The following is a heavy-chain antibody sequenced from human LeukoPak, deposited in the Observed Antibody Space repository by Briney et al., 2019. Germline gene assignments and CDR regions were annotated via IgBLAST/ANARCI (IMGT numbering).Heavy chain of an antibody. CDR3: AKDAAAGTNDY. CDR2: ISYDGSNK. V-gene: IGHV3-30*18. CDR1: GFTFSSYG. D-gene: IGHD6-13*01. Sequence: PGWSLRLSCAASGFTFSSYGMHWVRQAPGKGLEGVVVISYDGSNKYYADSVKGRFTISRDNSKNTLYLQMNSLRAEDTAVYYCAKDAAAGTNDYWGEGTLVTVSS. J-gene: IGHJ4*02.